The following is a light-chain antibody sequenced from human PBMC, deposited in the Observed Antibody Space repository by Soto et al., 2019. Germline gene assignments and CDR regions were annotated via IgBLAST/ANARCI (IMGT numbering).Light chain of an antibody. CDR3: QLYNNCPRA. CDR2: GAS. V-gene: IGKV3D-15*03. CDR1: RSSSSN. J-gene: IGKJ1*01. Sequence: MTQSPATLSASPGERATISCRASRSSSSNFACHQKKPGQATRLINDGASIRAAGIPAWFSGSGSRKEFTIIISMLHSDDFTYYCCQLYNNCPRAFGQGTKVDI.